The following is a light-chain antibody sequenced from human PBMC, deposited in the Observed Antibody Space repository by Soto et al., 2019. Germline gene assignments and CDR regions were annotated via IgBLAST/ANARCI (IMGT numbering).Light chain of an antibody. V-gene: IGKV1-5*03. CDR2: KAS. CDR3: QQYNRSSCT. CDR1: QSISSW. Sequence: DIQMTQSPSTLSASVGDRVTITCRASQSISSWLAWYQQKPGKAPKLLIYKASSLESGVPSRFSGSGSGTEFTLTISSLQPDVFATSYCQQYNRSSCTFGQGTK. J-gene: IGKJ1*01.